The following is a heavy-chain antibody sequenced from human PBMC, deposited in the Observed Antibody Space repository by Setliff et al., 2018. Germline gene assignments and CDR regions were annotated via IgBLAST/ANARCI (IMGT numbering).Heavy chain of an antibody. CDR3: ARLLAGTGGFFYYGVDV. CDR1: GGSISSGGYY. J-gene: IGHJ6*02. D-gene: IGHD6-19*01. Sequence: SETLSLTCTVSGGSISSGGYYWSWIRQHPGKGLEWIGYIYYSGNTYYNPSLKSRVTISVDTSKNQFSLKLSSVTAADTAVYYCARLLAGTGGFFYYGVDVWGQGTTVTVSS. V-gene: IGHV4-31*03. CDR2: IYYSGNT.